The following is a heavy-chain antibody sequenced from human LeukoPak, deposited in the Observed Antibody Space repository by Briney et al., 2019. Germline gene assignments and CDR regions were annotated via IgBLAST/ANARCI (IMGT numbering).Heavy chain of an antibody. CDR1: GGSISSYY. D-gene: IGHD3-22*01. J-gene: IGHJ5*02. Sequence: PSETLSLTCTVSGGSISSYYWSWIRQPPGKGLEWIGYIYYSGSTNYNPSLKSRVTISVDTSKNQFSLKLSSVTAADTAVYYCARVITSDWFDPWGQGTLVTVSS. V-gene: IGHV4-59*01. CDR2: IYYSGST. CDR3: ARVITSDWFDP.